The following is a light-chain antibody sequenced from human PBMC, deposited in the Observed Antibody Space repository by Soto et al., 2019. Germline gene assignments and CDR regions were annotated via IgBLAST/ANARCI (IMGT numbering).Light chain of an antibody. Sequence: QSALTQPPSASGSPGQSVTISCTGTSSDVGGYNYVSWYQHHPGKAPKLMIFEVSKRPSGVPDRFSGSKSGNTASLTVSGLQAEDAADYYCSSYADSNIWVFGGGTKLTVL. V-gene: IGLV2-8*01. J-gene: IGLJ3*02. CDR1: SSDVGGYNY. CDR3: SSYADSNIWV. CDR2: EVS.